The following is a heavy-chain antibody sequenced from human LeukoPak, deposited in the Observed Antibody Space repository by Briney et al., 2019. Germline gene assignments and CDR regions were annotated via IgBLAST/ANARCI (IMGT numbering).Heavy chain of an antibody. J-gene: IGHJ4*02. V-gene: IGHV4-4*02. CDR2: IFHSGST. D-gene: IGHD3-10*01. Sequence: SETLSLTCAVSGGSIFSSNWWSWVRQPPGKGLEWIGQIFHSGSTSYSPSLKSRVFISVDTSNNQFSLKLNSVTAADTAVYFCTRHQTNNYGPGTPFDFWGPGTLVTVSS. CDR3: TRHQTNNYGPGTPFDF. CDR1: GGSIFSSNW.